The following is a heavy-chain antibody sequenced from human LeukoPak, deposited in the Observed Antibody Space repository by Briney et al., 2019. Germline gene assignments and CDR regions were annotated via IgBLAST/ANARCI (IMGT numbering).Heavy chain of an antibody. CDR2: ISAYNGNT. Sequence: ASVKVSCKASGYTFTAYYMYWVRQAPGQGLEWMGWISAYNGNTNYAQKLQGRVTMTEDTSTDTAYMELSSLRSEDTPVYYCATDNLDYYDSSGYPPGYWGQGTLVTVSS. CDR1: GYTFTAYY. CDR3: ATDNLDYYDSSGYPPGY. J-gene: IGHJ4*02. D-gene: IGHD3-22*01. V-gene: IGHV1-18*04.